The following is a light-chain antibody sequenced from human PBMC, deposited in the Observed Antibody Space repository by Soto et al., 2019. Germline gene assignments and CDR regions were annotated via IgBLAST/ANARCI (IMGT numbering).Light chain of an antibody. CDR1: QSVSSY. CDR3: QQRSNWPPT. Sequence: EIVLAQSPGTLSLSPGERATLSCRASQSVSSYLAWYQQTPGQAPRILIYDASNRDTGIPARFSGSGSGTDCTLPLSSLESEDFEVYYCQQRSNWPPTFGQGTKVDI. CDR2: DAS. J-gene: IGKJ1*01. V-gene: IGKV3-11*01.